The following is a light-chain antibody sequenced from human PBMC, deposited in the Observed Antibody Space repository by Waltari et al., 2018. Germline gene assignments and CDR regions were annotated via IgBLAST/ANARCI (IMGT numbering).Light chain of an antibody. V-gene: IGKV1-5*03. CDR1: QSISSW. J-gene: IGKJ3*01. Sequence: DIQMTQSPSTLSASVRDRVTSTCRASQSISSWLAWYQQKPGKAPKLLIYKASSLESGVPSSFSGSGSGTEFTLTISSLQPDDFATYYCQQDNSYPCTFGPGTKVDIK. CDR2: KAS. CDR3: QQDNSYPCT.